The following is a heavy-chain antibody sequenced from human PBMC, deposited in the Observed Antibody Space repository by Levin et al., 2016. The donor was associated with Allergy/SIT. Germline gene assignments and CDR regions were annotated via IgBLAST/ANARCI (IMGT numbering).Heavy chain of an antibody. Sequence: RQAPGKGLEWIGYIYHSGSTYYNPSLKSRVTISVDRSKNQFSLKLSSVTAADTAVYYCARVYYDSSEGLAFDIWGQGTMVTVSS. J-gene: IGHJ3*02. CDR2: IYHSGST. V-gene: IGHV4-30-2*01. D-gene: IGHD3-22*01. CDR3: ARVYYDSSEGLAFDI.